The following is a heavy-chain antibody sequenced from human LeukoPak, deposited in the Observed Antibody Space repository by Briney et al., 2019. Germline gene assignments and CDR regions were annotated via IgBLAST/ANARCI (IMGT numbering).Heavy chain of an antibody. J-gene: IGHJ4*02. V-gene: IGHV3-21*01. CDR2: ISGSSRYI. CDR1: GFTFTTYS. CDR3: ARRLNHGDYGNDY. Sequence: PGGSLRLSCAASGFTFTTYSMNWVRQAPGKGLEWVSTISGSSRYIYFADSVRGRFTISRDNAKNSLYLQMNRLRAEDTAVYYCARRLNHGDYGNDYWGQGTLVTVSS. D-gene: IGHD4-17*01.